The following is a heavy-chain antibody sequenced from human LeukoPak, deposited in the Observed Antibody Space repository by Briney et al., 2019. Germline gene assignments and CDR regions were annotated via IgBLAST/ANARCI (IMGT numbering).Heavy chain of an antibody. CDR3: ARASSGLYFLDY. Sequence: ASVKVSCKASGYTFTGYYIHWVRQAPGQGLEWMGRIIPNSRDTKYAQKFQGRVAMTRDTSISTVYMELSGLRSDDTAVYHCARASSGLYFLDYWGQGTLVTVSS. D-gene: IGHD6-19*01. V-gene: IGHV1-2*06. J-gene: IGHJ4*02. CDR2: IIPNSRDT. CDR1: GYTFTGYY.